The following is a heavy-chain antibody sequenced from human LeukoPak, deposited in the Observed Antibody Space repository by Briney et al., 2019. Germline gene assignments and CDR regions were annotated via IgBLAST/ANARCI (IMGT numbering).Heavy chain of an antibody. V-gene: IGHV1-2*06. CDR2: INPNSGGT. J-gene: IGHJ4*02. CDR3: AREGHPHVLRFLEWLSPDY. CDR1: GYTFTGYY. Sequence: ASVKVSCKASGYTFTGYYMHWVRQAPGQGLEWMGRINPNSGGTNYAQKFRGRVTMTRDTSISTAYMELSRPRSDDTAVYYYAREGHPHVLRFLEWLSPDYWGQGTLVTVSS. D-gene: IGHD3-3*01.